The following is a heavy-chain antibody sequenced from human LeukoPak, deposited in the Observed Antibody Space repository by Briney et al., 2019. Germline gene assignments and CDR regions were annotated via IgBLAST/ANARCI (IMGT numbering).Heavy chain of an antibody. D-gene: IGHD3-22*01. CDR3: ARLSTKPYYYDSSGYYSFDY. CDR2: FDPEDGET. CDR1: GYTLTELS. J-gene: IGHJ4*02. V-gene: IGHV1-24*01. Sequence: ASVKVSCKVSGYTLTELSMHWVRQAPGKGLEWMGGFDPEDGETIYAQKFQGRVTTTRDTSTSTVYMELSSLRSEDTAVYYCARLSTKPYYYDSSGYYSFDYWGQGTLVTVSS.